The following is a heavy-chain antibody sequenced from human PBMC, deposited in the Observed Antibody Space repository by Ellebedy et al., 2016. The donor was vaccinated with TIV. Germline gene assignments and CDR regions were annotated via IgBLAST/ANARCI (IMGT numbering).Heavy chain of an antibody. J-gene: IGHJ4*02. CDR2: FDDEDGET. D-gene: IGHD3-22*01. CDR1: RYSLIELS. Sequence: ASVKVSXXVSRYSLIELSMHWVRQAPGEGLEWMGGFDDEDGETIYGPKFQGRVSMTEDTSLDTAYMELSGLRPEDTAVYFCAAARGYLDSRGYYYFDYWGQGTLVTVSS. CDR3: AAARGYLDSRGYYYFDY. V-gene: IGHV1-24*01.